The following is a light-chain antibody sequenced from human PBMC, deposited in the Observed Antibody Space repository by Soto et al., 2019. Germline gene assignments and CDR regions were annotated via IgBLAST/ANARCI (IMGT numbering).Light chain of an antibody. J-gene: IGKJ1*01. CDR2: GAS. V-gene: IGKV3-20*01. Sequence: EIVLTQSPGTLSLSPGERATLSCRASQSVSSSYLAWYQQKPGQAPRLLIYGASSRATGIPDRFSGSGSGTDFTLTISRLEPEDSAVYYCQQEGSSPRTFGQGTMVEIK. CDR3: QQEGSSPRT. CDR1: QSVSSSY.